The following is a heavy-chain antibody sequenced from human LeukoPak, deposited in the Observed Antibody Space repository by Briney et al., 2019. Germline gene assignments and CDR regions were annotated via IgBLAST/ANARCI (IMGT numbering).Heavy chain of an antibody. CDR1: GGTFISYA. CDR2: IIPIFGTA. V-gene: IGHV1-69*05. CDR3: ARGSLGLYYYDSSGYVHFDY. J-gene: IGHJ4*02. Sequence: ASVKVSCKASGGTFISYAISWVRQAPGQGLEWRGRIIPIFGTANYAQKFQGRVTITTDESTSTAYMELSSLRSEDTAVYYCARGSLGLYYYDSSGYVHFDYWGQGTLVTVSS. D-gene: IGHD3-22*01.